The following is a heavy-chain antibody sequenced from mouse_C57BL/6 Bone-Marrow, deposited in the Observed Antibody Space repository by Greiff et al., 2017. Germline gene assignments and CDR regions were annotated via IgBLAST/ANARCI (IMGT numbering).Heavy chain of an antibody. CDR3: APHNYGKGFDV. Sequence: VQLQQSGAELVKPGASVKLSCTASGFNIKDYYMHWVKQRTEQGLEWIGRIDPEDGETKYAPKFQGKATLTAEPSSNTAYLQLSIITSEDTAVYYCAPHNYGKGFDVWGTGTTVTVSS. J-gene: IGHJ1*03. D-gene: IGHD1-2*01. CDR1: GFNIKDYY. CDR2: IDPEDGET. V-gene: IGHV14-2*01.